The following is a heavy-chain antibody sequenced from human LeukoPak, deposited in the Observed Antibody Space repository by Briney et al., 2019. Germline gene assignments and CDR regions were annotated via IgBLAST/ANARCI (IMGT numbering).Heavy chain of an antibody. V-gene: IGHV4-39*07. CDR3: ARGPYSSGYFDY. J-gene: IGHJ4*02. CDR2: INHSGST. Sequence: SETLSLTCTVSGGSVSSGSYYWSWIRQPPGKGLEWIGEINHSGSTNYNPSLKSRVTISVDTSKNQFSLKLSSVTAADTAVYYCARGPYSSGYFDYWGQGTLVTVSS. D-gene: IGHD6-19*01. CDR1: GGSVSSGSYY.